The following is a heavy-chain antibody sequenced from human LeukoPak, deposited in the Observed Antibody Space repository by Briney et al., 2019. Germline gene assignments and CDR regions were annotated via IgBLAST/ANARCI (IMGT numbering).Heavy chain of an antibody. Sequence: PGGSLRLSCAASGFTFSDYYMSWIRQAPGKGLEWVSSIGSSSYIYYADSVKGRFTISRDNAKNSLYLQMNSLRAEDTAVYYCASASSGWTGFDYWGQGTLVTVSS. CDR1: GFTFSDYY. CDR2: IGSSSYI. J-gene: IGHJ4*02. V-gene: IGHV3-69-1*01. CDR3: ASASSGWTGFDY. D-gene: IGHD6-19*01.